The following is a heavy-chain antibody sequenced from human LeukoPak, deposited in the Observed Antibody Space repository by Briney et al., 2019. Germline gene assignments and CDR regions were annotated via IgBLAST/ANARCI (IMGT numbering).Heavy chain of an antibody. J-gene: IGHJ5*02. V-gene: IGHV3-64D*09. D-gene: IGHD3-22*01. CDR2: ISSTGDST. CDR1: GFTFSSYA. Sequence: GGSLRLSCSASGFTFSSYAMHWVRQTPGKGLERVSTISSTGDSTYYADSMKGRFTISRDNSKDTLFLQMSSLRAEDTAVYYCVKDRGSSGWFDSWGQGTLVTVSS. CDR3: VKDRGSSGWFDS.